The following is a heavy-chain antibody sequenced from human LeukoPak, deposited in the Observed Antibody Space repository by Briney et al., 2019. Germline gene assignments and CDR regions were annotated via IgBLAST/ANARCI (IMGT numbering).Heavy chain of an antibody. CDR1: GFTFSSYA. Sequence: GGSLRLSCAASGFTFSSYAMHWVRQAPGKGLEWVAVISYDGSNKYYADSVKGRFTISRDNSKNTLYLQMNSLRAEDTAVYYCARDLKGDVDAFGIWGQGTMVTVSS. J-gene: IGHJ3*02. CDR2: ISYDGSNK. CDR3: ARDLKGDVDAFGI. V-gene: IGHV3-30*04.